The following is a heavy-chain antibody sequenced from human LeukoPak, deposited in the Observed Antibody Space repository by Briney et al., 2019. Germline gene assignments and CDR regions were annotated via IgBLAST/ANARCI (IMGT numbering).Heavy chain of an antibody. J-gene: IGHJ4*02. CDR3: AGRGGLTLSGVVLEYYFDY. CDR1: GDSIRSGGYY. D-gene: IGHD3-3*01. CDR2: IYYSGST. V-gene: IGHV4-31*03. Sequence: PSETLSLTCTVSGDSIRSGGYYWTWIRQHPGKGLEWIGYIYYSGSTQYNPSLKSRLTISVDTSKKQFSLKLSSVTAADTAVYYCAGRGGLTLSGVVLEYYFDYWGQGTLVTVSS.